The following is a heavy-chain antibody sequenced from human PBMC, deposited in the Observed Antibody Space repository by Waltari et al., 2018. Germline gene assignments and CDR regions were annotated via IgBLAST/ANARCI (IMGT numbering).Heavy chain of an antibody. J-gene: IGHJ4*02. CDR3: ARRDGGGAVAG. Sequence: QVQLQESGPGLVKPSETLSITCAVSGYSISSGYYWGWIRQPPGKGLEWIGSIYHSGSTYYNPSLKSRVTISVDTSKNQFSLKLSSVTAADTAVYYCARRDGGGAVAGWGQGTLVTVSS. CDR1: GYSISSGYY. CDR2: IYHSGST. V-gene: IGHV4-38-2*01. D-gene: IGHD6-19*01.